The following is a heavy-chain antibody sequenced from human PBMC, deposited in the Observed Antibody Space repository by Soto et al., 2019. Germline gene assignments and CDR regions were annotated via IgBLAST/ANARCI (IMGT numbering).Heavy chain of an antibody. CDR2: ISRSGDTS. D-gene: IGHD2-15*01. CDR3: AKDASVGGGISAFDY. CDR1: GFTFDNYV. V-gene: IGHV3-23*01. J-gene: IGHJ4*02. Sequence: LRLSFAASGFTFDNYVITWVRQAPGKGLEWVSAISRSGDTSYYADSAKGRFTISRDNSKSRLYLEMSSLRAEDTALYYCAKDASVGGGISAFDYWGQGILVTVSS.